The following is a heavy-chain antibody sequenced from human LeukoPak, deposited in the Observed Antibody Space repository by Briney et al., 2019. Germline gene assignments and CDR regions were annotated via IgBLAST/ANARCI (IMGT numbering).Heavy chain of an antibody. Sequence: ASVKVSCKASGGTFSNYAISWVRQAPGQGLEWMGGIIPIFGTANYAQKFRGRVTITADKSTRTAYMELSSLRSEDMALYYCAKGSYDFWSGWAMGFDAFDIWGQGTMVTVSS. V-gene: IGHV1-69*06. CDR1: GGTFSNYA. D-gene: IGHD3-3*01. CDR2: IIPIFGTA. CDR3: AKGSYDFWSGWAMGFDAFDI. J-gene: IGHJ3*02.